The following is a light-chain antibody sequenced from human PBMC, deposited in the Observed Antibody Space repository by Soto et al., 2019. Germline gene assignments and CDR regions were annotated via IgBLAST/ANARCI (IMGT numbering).Light chain of an antibody. CDR2: EVT. V-gene: IGLV2-14*01. J-gene: IGLJ2*01. CDR1: RDDIGAYDY. CDR3: NSYTNSSAVV. Sequence: SVLPQHASVSGSPGQSITISCAGTRDDIGAYDYVSWCQQHPGNAPKLLVYEVTNRPSGVSDRFSGSKSGNTASLTISGLQAEDETDYHCNSYTNSSAVVFGGGTKVTVL.